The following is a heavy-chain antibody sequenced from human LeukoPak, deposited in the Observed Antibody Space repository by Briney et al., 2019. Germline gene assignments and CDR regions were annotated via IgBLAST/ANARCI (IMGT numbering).Heavy chain of an antibody. CDR2: ISGSGGST. CDR3: AKDFNPLSVSRVVIVGSAFDI. V-gene: IGHV3-23*01. J-gene: IGHJ3*02. Sequence: GGSLRLSCAASGFTFSSYAMSWVRQAPGKGLEWVSAISGSGGSTYYADSVKGRFTISRDNSKNTLYLQMNSLRAEDTAVYYCAKDFNPLSVSRVVIVGSAFDIWGQGTMVTVSS. CDR1: GFTFSSYA. D-gene: IGHD3-16*02.